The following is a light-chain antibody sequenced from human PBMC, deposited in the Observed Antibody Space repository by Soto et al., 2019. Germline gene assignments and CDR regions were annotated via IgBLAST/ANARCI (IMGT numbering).Light chain of an antibody. J-gene: IGKJ5*01. V-gene: IGKV3-11*01. CDR1: RSVSSY. Sequence: EIVLTQSPATLSLSPGESAPLSCRATRSVSSYLAWYQQKPGQAPRLLIYDASNRATGIPARFSGSGSGTDFTLTISSLEPEDFAVYYCQQRSNGITFGQGTRLEIK. CDR2: DAS. CDR3: QQRSNGIT.